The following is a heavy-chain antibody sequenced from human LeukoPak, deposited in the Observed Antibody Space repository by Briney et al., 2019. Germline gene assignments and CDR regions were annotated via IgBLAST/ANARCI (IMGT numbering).Heavy chain of an antibody. V-gene: IGHV4-61*01. CDR1: GGSVSSGSYY. CDR2: IYYSGST. D-gene: IGHD2-2*01. Sequence: SETLSLTCTVSGGSVSSGSYYWSWIRQPPGKGLEWIGYIYYSGSTNYNPSLKSRVTISVDTSKNPFSLKLSSVTAADTAVYYCARDLCSSTSCYLDYWGQGTLVTVSS. CDR3: ARDLCSSTSCYLDY. J-gene: IGHJ4*02.